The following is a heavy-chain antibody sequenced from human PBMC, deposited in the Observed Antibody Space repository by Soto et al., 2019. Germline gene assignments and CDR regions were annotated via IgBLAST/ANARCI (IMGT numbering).Heavy chain of an antibody. J-gene: IGHJ4*02. CDR1: GYTFTSYG. CDR2: ISAHNGNT. Sequence: QVKLVQSGAEVKKPGASVKVSCKTSGYTFTSYGISWVRQAPGQGLEWMGWISAHNGNTIYAQKIRGRVTMTTDTSTRTAYMERKSLRSEDTDVYYCVRALTPTDYWGQGTLVTVSS. D-gene: IGHD2-15*01. V-gene: IGHV1-18*01. CDR3: VRALTPTDY.